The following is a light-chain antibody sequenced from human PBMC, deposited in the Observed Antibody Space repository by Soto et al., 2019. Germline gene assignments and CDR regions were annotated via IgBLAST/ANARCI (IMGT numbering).Light chain of an antibody. CDR2: GAS. CDR3: QQYNKWPPWT. J-gene: IGKJ1*01. Sequence: EIVMTQSPATLSVSPGERATLSCRASQSVSSNLAWYQQKPGQAPRLLIYGASTRATGIPARFSGSGSGKEFTLPISSLQSEDFAVYYCQQYNKWPPWTFGQGTKVEIK. V-gene: IGKV3-15*01. CDR1: QSVSSN.